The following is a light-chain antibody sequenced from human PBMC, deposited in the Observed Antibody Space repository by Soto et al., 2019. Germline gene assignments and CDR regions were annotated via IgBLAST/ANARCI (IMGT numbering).Light chain of an antibody. J-gene: IGKJ2*01. Sequence: EIEMTQSPATLSVSPGERATLSCRASQSVSSNLAWYQHKPGQTPGLLLYGASARATGIPARFSGSGSGIEVTLTISSLQPEDSSVYYCQQYNHWPYTFGQGTKLEIK. CDR3: QQYNHWPYT. V-gene: IGKV3-15*01. CDR1: QSVSSN. CDR2: GAS.